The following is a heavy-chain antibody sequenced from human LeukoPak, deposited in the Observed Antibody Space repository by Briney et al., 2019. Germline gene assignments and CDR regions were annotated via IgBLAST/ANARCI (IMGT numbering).Heavy chain of an antibody. D-gene: IGHD3-10*01. CDR1: GFTFSSYS. CDR3: ARGPNYYGSGVDY. J-gene: IGHJ4*02. CDR2: ISSSSSYI. V-gene: IGHV3-21*01. Sequence: GGSLRLSCAASGFTFSSYSMNWVRQAPGEGLEWVSSISSSSSYIYYADSVKGRFTISRDNAKNSLYLQMNSLRAEDTAVYYCARGPNYYGSGVDYWGQGTLVTVSS.